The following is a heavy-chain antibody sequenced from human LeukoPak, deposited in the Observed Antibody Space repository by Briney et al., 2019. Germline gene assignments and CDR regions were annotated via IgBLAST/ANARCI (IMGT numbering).Heavy chain of an antibody. CDR1: VYTFTGCY. Sequence: GASVTVSCKASVYTFTGCYMDWVRQAPGQELEWMGWRNPNSGGTNYGQKFQCRVTMTRDTSISTAYIELSRLRYDDTAVYYCARDIVVGPAAILSGYYYYYMDVWGKGTTVTVSS. J-gene: IGHJ6*03. CDR2: RNPNSGGT. CDR3: ARDIVVGPAAILSGYYYYYMDV. V-gene: IGHV1-2*02. D-gene: IGHD2-2*01.